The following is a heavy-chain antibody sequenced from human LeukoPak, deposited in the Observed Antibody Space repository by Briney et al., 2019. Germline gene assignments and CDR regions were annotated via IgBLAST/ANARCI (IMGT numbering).Heavy chain of an antibody. CDR1: GFTFSSYS. D-gene: IGHD6-6*01. Sequence: GSLRLSCAASGFTFSSYSMNWVRQPPGKGLEWIGEINHSGSTNYNPSLKSRVTISVDTSKNQFSLKLSSVTAADTAVYYRARDRYSSSSGLDYWGQGTLVTVSS. J-gene: IGHJ4*02. CDR3: ARDRYSSSSGLDY. V-gene: IGHV4-34*01. CDR2: INHSGST.